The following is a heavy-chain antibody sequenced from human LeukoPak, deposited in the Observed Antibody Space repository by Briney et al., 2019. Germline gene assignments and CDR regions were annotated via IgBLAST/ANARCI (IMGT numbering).Heavy chain of an antibody. CDR3: ARQISRSGRFNYFFDY. CDR1: GASISSYH. D-gene: IGHD3-10*01. V-gene: IGHV4-34*01. CDR2: INHYGST. Sequence: SETLSLTCTVSGASISSYHWSWIRQPPGKGLEWIGEINHYGSTNYNPSLKSRVTISVDTSKNQFSLKLTSVTAADTAVYYCARQISRSGRFNYFFDYWGQGTLVTVSS. J-gene: IGHJ4*02.